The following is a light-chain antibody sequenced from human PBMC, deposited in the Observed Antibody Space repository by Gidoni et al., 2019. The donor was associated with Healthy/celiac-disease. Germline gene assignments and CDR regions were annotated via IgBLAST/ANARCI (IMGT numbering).Light chain of an antibody. CDR3: QQRSNWPPIFT. J-gene: IGKJ3*01. CDR1: QSVSSY. V-gene: IGKV3-11*01. Sequence: EIVLTQSPATLSLSPGERATLSCRASQSVSSYLAWYQQKPGQAPRLRIYDASSGSGTDFTLTISSLEPEDFAVYYCQQRSNWPPIFTFGPGTKVDIK. CDR2: DAS.